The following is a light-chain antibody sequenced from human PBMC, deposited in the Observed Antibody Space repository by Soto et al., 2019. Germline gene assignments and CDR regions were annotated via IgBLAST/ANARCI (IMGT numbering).Light chain of an antibody. CDR1: QGISNY. V-gene: IGKV1-27*01. CDR2: GAS. J-gene: IGKJ1*01. Sequence: EIQMTQSPSSLSASVGDGVTITCRASQGISNYLAWYQQKPGKVPKLLIYGASTLQSGVPSRLSGSGSGTDFTLIINSLQPEDVATYYCPKYDSAPWTFGQGTKVEI. CDR3: PKYDSAPWT.